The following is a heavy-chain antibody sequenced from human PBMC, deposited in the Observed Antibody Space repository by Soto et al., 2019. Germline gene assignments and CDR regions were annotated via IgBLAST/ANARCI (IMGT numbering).Heavy chain of an antibody. J-gene: IGHJ4*02. CDR1: GDSVSSNSAA. CDR2: TYYRSKWYN. CDR3: ERDSGQQLVGKLDY. D-gene: IGHD6-13*01. V-gene: IGHV6-1*01. Sequence: SQTLSLTCAISGDSVSSNSAAWNWIRQSPSRGLEWLGRTYYRSKWYNDYAVSVKSRITINPDTSKNQFSLQLNSVTPEDTAVYYCERDSGQQLVGKLDYWAPGTLVTVSA.